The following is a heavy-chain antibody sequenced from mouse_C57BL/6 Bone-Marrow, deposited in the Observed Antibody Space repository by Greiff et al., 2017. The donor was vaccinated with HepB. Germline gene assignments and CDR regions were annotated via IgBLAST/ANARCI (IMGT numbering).Heavy chain of an antibody. J-gene: IGHJ3*01. D-gene: IGHD2-1*01. CDR1: GFSLTSYG. CDR2: IWSGGST. Sequence: QVQLKESGPGLVQPSQSLSITCTVSGFSLTSYGVHWVRQSPGKGLEWLGVIWSGGSTDYNAAFISRLSISKDNSKSQVFFKMNSLQADDTAIYYCARNCGNYGNYVPAYWGQGTLVTVSA. V-gene: IGHV2-2*01. CDR3: ARNCGNYGNYVPAY.